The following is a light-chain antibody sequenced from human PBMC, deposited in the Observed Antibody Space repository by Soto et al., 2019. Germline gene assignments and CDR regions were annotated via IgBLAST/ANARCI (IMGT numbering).Light chain of an antibody. V-gene: IGKV1-5*01. CDR2: DAS. CDR1: QSISSW. Sequence: DIQMTQSPSTLSASVGDRVTITCRASQSISSWLAWYQQKPGKAPKLLIYDASSLGSGVPSRFSGSGSGTEFTLTISSLQPDDFATYYCQQYNSYPNLTFGGGTKVEIK. J-gene: IGKJ4*01. CDR3: QQYNSYPNLT.